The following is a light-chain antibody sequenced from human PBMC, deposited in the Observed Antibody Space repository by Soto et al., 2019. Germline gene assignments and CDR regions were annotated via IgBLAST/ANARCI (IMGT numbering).Light chain of an antibody. V-gene: IGKV3-15*01. CDR3: QQYNNWPLT. J-gene: IGKJ4*01. CDR2: GAS. Sequence: EIVMTQSPATLSLSPGERATLSCRASESVSSNLAWYQQKPGQAPRLLIYGASTRATGSPARFSGSGSGTEFTLTISSLRSEDFAVYYCQQYNNWPLTFGGGTKVDIK. CDR1: ESVSSN.